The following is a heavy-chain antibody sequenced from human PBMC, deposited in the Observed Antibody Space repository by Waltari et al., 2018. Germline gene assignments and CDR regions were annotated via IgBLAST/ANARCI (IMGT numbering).Heavy chain of an antibody. J-gene: IGHJ4*02. Sequence: QVQLQQWGAGLLKPSETLSLTCAVYGGSFSGYYWSWIRQPPGKGLEWIGEINHSGSTNYNPSLKSRVTISVDTSKNQFSLKLSSVTAADTAVYYCARGERGIVGATFDYWGQGTLVTVSS. CDR1: GGSFSGYY. D-gene: IGHD1-26*01. CDR3: ARGERGIVGATFDY. CDR2: INHSGST. V-gene: IGHV4-34*01.